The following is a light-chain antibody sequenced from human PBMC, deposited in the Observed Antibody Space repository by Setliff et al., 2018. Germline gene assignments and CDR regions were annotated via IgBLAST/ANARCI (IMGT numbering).Light chain of an antibody. CDR3: LQHNSYPRT. V-gene: IGKV1-17*03. J-gene: IGKJ2*01. Sequence: DIQMTQSPSAMSASVGDRVTITCRASRGISSYLAWFQQKPGKVPTRLIYAASSLPSGVPSRFSGSGSGTEFTLTISSLQPEDFATYYCLQHNSYPRTFGQGTKVDIK. CDR2: AAS. CDR1: RGISSY.